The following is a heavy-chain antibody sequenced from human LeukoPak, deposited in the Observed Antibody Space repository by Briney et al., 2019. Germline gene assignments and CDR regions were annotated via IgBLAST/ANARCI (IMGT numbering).Heavy chain of an antibody. J-gene: IGHJ4*02. CDR1: GFTFSSYA. D-gene: IGHD3-3*01. CDR3: AKLTYDGQTNY. V-gene: IGHV3-23*01. CDR2: IIGSGGST. Sequence: TGGSLRRSCAASGFTFSSYAMSWVRQAPGKGLEWVSAIIGSGGSTYYADSVKGRFTISRDNSKNTLYLQMNSLRAEDTAVYYCAKLTYDGQTNYWGQGTLVTVSS.